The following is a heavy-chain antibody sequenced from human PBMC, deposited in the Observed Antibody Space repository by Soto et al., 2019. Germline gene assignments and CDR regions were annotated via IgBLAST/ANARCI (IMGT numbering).Heavy chain of an antibody. CDR3: VVMGNVAVSNLMSFDY. V-gene: IGHV1-69*18. CDR1: GATFSGYA. D-gene: IGHD2-2*03. Sequence: QVQLVQSGAEVKKPGSSVKVSCKASGATFSGYAINWVRQAPGQGLEWLGRIVPIFETLNYAERFQGRVAITSDESTTTVYMKLTNLTHEETAVYYCVVMGNVAVSNLMSFDYWGQGTQVTVSS. J-gene: IGHJ4*02. CDR2: IVPIFETL.